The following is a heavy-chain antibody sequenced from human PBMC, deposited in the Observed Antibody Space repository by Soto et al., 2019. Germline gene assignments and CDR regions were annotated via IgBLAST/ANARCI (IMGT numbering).Heavy chain of an antibody. Sequence: ASVKVSCKASGYSFTNNDVSWVRQATGQGLEWMGWMNLGSGDTGYAQKFQGRVTMTRDISIATAYTVLSSLRSDDTAISYCAGMDTWGSLNWFDPWGRGTLCTVSS. CDR2: MNLGSGDT. CDR3: AGMDTWGSLNWFDP. CDR1: GYSFTNND. J-gene: IGHJ5*02. V-gene: IGHV1-8*01. D-gene: IGHD3-10*01.